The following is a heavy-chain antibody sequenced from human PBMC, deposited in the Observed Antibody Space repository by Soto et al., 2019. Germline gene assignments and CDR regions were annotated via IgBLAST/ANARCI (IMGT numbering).Heavy chain of an antibody. Sequence: GGSLRLSCAASGFTFSSYAMHWVRQAPGKGLEWVAVISYDGSNKYYADSVKGRFTISRDNSKNTLYLQMNSLRAEDTAVYYCARSGSEGIQLWFGAYYYGMDVWGQGTTVTVSS. V-gene: IGHV3-30-3*01. CDR2: ISYDGSNK. CDR3: ARSGSEGIQLWFGAYYYGMDV. D-gene: IGHD5-18*01. CDR1: GFTFSSYA. J-gene: IGHJ6*02.